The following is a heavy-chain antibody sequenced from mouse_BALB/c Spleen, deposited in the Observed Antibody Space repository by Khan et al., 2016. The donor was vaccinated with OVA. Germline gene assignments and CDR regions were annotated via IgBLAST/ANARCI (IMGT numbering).Heavy chain of an antibody. CDR2: IWAGGST. D-gene: IGHD3-1*01. V-gene: IGHV2-9*02. CDR3: ARLGDL. CDR1: GFSLTSYG. J-gene: IGHJ2*01. Sequence: VELVESGPGLVAPSQSLSITCTVSGFSLTSYGVHWVRQPPGKGLEWLGVIWAGGSTNYNSDPMYRLSISKDYSKSQVFLKMNSLQTDDTAMYYYARLGDLWGQGTTLTVSS.